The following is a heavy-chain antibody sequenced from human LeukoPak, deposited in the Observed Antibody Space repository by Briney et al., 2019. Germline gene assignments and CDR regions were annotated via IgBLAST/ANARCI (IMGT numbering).Heavy chain of an antibody. V-gene: IGHV4-34*01. CDR1: RGSFSGYY. CDR2: VNHSGST. CDR3: ARGREIAAAGTGNWFDR. Sequence: SETLSLTRAVYRGSFSGYYWSWIRQPPGKGLEWIGEVNHSGSTNYNPSLKSRVTISVDTSKNQFSLKLSSVTAADTAVYYCARGREIAAAGTGNWFDRWGQGTLVTVSS. J-gene: IGHJ5*02. D-gene: IGHD6-13*01.